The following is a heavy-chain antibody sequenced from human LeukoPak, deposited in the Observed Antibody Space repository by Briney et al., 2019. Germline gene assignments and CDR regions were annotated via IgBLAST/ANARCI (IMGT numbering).Heavy chain of an antibody. CDR1: GFTLRSYV. Sequence: GGSLRLSCVASGFTLRSYVMNWVRQTPGKGLEWVSSISGSGDSTFYADSVKGRFSISRDNSKNTLYLQVNGLRTEDTAVYYCAKKGVVVTIRREKWGQGTLVTVSS. CDR2: ISGSGDST. D-gene: IGHD3-22*01. CDR3: AKKGVVVTIRREK. V-gene: IGHV3-23*01. J-gene: IGHJ4*02.